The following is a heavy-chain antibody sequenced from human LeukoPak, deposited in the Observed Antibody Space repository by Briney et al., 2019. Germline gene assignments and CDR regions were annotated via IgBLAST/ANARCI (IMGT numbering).Heavy chain of an antibody. CDR3: ARDSHGGMASDY. V-gene: IGHV1-8*01. J-gene: IGHJ4*02. Sequence: ASVKVSCKASGYTFTSYDINWVRQATGQGLEWMGWMNPNSGNTGYAQKFQGRVTMTRNTSISTAYMELSSLRSEDTAVYYCARDSHGGMASDYWGQGTLVTVSS. CDR1: GYTFTSYD. D-gene: IGHD5-24*01. CDR2: MNPNSGNT.